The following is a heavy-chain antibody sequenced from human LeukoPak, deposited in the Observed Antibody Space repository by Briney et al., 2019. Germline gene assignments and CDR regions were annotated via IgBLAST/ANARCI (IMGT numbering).Heavy chain of an antibody. CDR3: ARGSLKYYYDCSGRHAFDI. CDR1: GGSISSSSYY. Sequence: SETLSLTCTVSGGSISSSSYYWGWIRQPPGKGLEWIGSIYYSGSTYYNPSLKSRVTISIDTSKNQFSLKLSSVTAADTAVYYCARGSLKYYYDCSGRHAFDIWGQGTMVTVSS. V-gene: IGHV4-39*07. J-gene: IGHJ3*02. CDR2: IYYSGST. D-gene: IGHD3-22*01.